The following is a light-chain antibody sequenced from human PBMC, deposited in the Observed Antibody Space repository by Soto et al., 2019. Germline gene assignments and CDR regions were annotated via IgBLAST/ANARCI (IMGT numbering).Light chain of an antibody. CDR1: QSIRRS. V-gene: IGKV3-15*01. J-gene: IGKJ4*01. CDR3: QQYENWPPVT. CDR2: NSY. Sequence: IMMTQSPATLSVSPGERATLSCRASQSIRRSLAWYQQQPGQPPRLLIYNSYTRASGIAARFSGSGSGTDFTLTISSLQVEDFAVYFCQQYENWPPVTFGGGTKVEIK.